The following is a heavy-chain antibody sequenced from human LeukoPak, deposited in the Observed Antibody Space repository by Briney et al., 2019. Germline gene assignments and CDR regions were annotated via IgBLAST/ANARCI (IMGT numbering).Heavy chain of an antibody. J-gene: IGHJ4*02. Sequence: SQTLSLTCAISGDSVSSNSAVWNWIRQSPSRGLEWLGRTYYRSKWHNEYTESVKSRISINSDTSKNQFSLQLNSVTPEDTAEYYCAGTTDYSSFLAYWGQGTLVTVSS. V-gene: IGHV6-1*01. CDR1: GDSVSSNSAV. CDR2: TYYRSKWHN. D-gene: IGHD4-11*01. CDR3: AGTTDYSSFLAY.